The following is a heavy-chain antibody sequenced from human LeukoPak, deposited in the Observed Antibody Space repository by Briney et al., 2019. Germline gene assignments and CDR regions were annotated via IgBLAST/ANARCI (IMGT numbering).Heavy chain of an antibody. CDR2: IYTSGST. D-gene: IGHD3-22*01. CDR1: GGSFSGYY. J-gene: IGHJ2*01. V-gene: IGHV4-59*10. Sequence: PSETLSLTCAVYGGSFSGYYWSWIRQPAGKGLEWIGRIYTSGSTNYNPSLKSRVTMSVDTSKNQFSLKLSSVTAADTAVYYCARAAVNYYDSSGYYWYFDLWGRGTLVTVSS. CDR3: ARAAVNYYDSSGYYWYFDL.